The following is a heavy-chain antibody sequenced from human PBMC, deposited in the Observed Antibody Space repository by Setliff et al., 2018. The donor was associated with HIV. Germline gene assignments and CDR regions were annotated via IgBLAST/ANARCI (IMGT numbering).Heavy chain of an antibody. CDR1: CSSISSNSY. CDR2: IYHRGGT. V-gene: IGHV4-38-2*02. Sequence: SETLSLTCSVSCSSISSNSYWWAWIRQPPGKGLEYIGTIYHRGGTFNNPSLKNRVVMSFDTSKNQFSLKLTSVTAADTATYYCARDTGVNVAPDGRGYHTFDFWGRGTMVTVSS. D-gene: IGHD2-8*02. J-gene: IGHJ3*01. CDR3: ARDTGVNVAPDGRGYHTFDF.